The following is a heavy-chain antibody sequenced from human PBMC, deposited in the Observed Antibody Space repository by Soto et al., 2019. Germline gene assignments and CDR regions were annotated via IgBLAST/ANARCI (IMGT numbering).Heavy chain of an antibody. CDR3: ARDQTDSGGYSDS. D-gene: IGHD2-15*01. Sequence: GGSLRLSCEGSGFPFRSYGIQWVRQAPGKGLEWVGLIWNDGSHAYYADSVKGRFTISRDNSKNTVFLQVSNLRAEDTAVYFCARDQTDSGGYSDSWGQGTLVTVSS. CDR1: GFPFRSYG. V-gene: IGHV3-33*01. CDR2: IWNDGSHA. J-gene: IGHJ4*02.